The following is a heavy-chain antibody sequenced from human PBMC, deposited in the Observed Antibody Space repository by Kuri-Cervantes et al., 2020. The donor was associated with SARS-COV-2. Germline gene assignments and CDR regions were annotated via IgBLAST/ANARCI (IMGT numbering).Heavy chain of an antibody. V-gene: IGHV3-53*01. CDR2: IYSGGST. D-gene: IGHD2-2*01. Sequence: GESLKISCAASGFTVSSNYMSWVRQAPGKGLEWVSVIYSGGSTYYADSVKGRFTISRDNSKNTLYLQMNSLRAEDTAVYYCARALGYCSSTSCREYAFDIWGQGTMVTVSS. J-gene: IGHJ3*02. CDR1: GFTVSSNY. CDR3: ARALGYCSSTSCREYAFDI.